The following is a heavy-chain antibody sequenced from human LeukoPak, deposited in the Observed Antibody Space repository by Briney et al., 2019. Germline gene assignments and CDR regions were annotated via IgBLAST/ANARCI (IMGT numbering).Heavy chain of an antibody. CDR2: INSDGSDT. J-gene: IGHJ4*02. CDR1: GFTFSNYW. CDR3: ARGGGSIIAVDF. Sequence: GGSLRLSCEASGFTFSNYWMHWVRQAPGKGLVWVSRINSDGSDTSYADSVKGRFTISRDNGKNTLYLQMNSLRGEDTAVYYCARGGGSIIAVDFWGQGTLVTVSS. D-gene: IGHD3-16*01. V-gene: IGHV3-74*01.